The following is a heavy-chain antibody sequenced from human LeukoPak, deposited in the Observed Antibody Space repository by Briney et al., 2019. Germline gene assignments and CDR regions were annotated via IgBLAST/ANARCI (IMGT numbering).Heavy chain of an antibody. CDR3: ARGIMASSSGWYQKTQNWFDP. D-gene: IGHD6-19*01. V-gene: IGHV4-4*07. CDR2: IYTSGST. CDR1: GGSISSYY. Sequence: SETLSLTCTVSGGSISSYYWSWIRQPAGKGLEWIGRIYTSGSTNYNPSLKSRVTMSVDTSRNQFSLKLSSVTAADTAVYYCARGIMASSSGWYQKTQNWFDPWGQGTLVTVSS. J-gene: IGHJ5*02.